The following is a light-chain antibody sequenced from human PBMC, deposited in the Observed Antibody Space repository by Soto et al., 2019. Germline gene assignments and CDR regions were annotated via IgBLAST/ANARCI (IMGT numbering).Light chain of an antibody. CDR2: GTF. CDR3: HQYGSLSYT. J-gene: IGKJ5*01. Sequence: EIVLTQSPGTLSLSPGKRATLSCMASQSLGTTDLVWYQQRSGQPPRLVIHGTFSTASGIPSRVTGGGSWTAFTLTISSLEPEDSAVYYGHQYGSLSYTFGRGTRLEIQ. CDR1: QSLGTTD. V-gene: IGKV3-20*01.